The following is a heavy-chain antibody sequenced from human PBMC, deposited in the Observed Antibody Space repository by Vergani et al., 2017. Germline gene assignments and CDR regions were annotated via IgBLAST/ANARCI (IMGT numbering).Heavy chain of an antibody. CDR2: IYNSGST. D-gene: IGHD3-10*01. J-gene: IGHJ2*01. CDR3: ARDRGRGYYYGSGTDFDL. Sequence: QVQLQESGPGLVKPSQTLSLTCTVSGSSISSGSYYWSWIRQPAGKGLEWIGRIYNSGSTNYNPSLKSRVTISVDTSKNQFSLKLSSVTAADTAVYYCARDRGRGYYYGSGTDFDLWGRGTLVTVSS. CDR1: GSSISSGSYY. V-gene: IGHV4-61*02.